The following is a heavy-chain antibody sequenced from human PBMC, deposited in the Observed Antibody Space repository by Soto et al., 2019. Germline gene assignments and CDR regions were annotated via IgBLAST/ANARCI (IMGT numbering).Heavy chain of an antibody. CDR2: IYYSGST. Sequence: SETVSLTCTVSSAPVSSSTYTWGWIRQPPGKGLEWIGYIYYSGSTNYNPSLKSRVTISVDTSKNQFSLKLSSVTAADTAVYYCATIPATTILTDYWGQGTLVTVSS. V-gene: IGHV4-61*05. CDR1: SAPVSSSTYT. CDR3: ATIPATTILTDY. J-gene: IGHJ4*02. D-gene: IGHD2-2*02.